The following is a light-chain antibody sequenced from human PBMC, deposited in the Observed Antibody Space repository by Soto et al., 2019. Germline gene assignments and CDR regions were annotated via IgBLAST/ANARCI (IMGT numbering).Light chain of an antibody. CDR2: GAY. CDR1: QSISNC. Sequence: IQMTQSPSSLSASVGHRVTITCRASQSISNCLNWYQQKPGRAPELLIYGAYSLQSGVTSRFSGSGSGTDFTLTISSLQPDDFDTYYCHHYNSYSEAVGQGTKVDIK. V-gene: IGKV1-39*01. CDR3: HHYNSYSEA. J-gene: IGKJ1*01.